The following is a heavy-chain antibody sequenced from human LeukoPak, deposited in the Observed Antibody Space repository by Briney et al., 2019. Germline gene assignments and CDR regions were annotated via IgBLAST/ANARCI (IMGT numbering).Heavy chain of an antibody. CDR2: IYYSAST. V-gene: IGHV4-30-4*08. Sequence: SETLSLTCTVSGGSISSGDYYWSWIRQPPGKGLEWIGYIYYSASTYYNPSLKSRVTISVDTSKNQFPLKLSSVTAADTAVYYCARADFWSGYLDYWGQGTLVTVSS. CDR3: ARADFWSGYLDY. CDR1: GGSISSGDYY. J-gene: IGHJ4*02. D-gene: IGHD3-3*01.